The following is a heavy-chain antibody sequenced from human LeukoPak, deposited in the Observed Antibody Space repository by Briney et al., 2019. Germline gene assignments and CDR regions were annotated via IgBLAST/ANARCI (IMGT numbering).Heavy chain of an antibody. V-gene: IGHV4-59*08. J-gene: IGHJ5*02. CDR2: SYYSGST. Sequence: SETLSLTCTVSGGSISGYYWSWIRQPPGKGLEWIGFSYYSGSTSYNPSLQSRVTISVDTSRNQFSPSLSSVTAADTAVYYCARYSPYGVNTATFFDPWGQGTLVTVSS. D-gene: IGHD4/OR15-4a*01. CDR1: GGSISGYY. CDR3: ARYSPYGVNTATFFDP.